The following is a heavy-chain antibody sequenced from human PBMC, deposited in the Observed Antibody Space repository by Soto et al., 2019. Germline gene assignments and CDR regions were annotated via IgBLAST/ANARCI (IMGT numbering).Heavy chain of an antibody. CDR2: IYYRGSA. J-gene: IGHJ4*02. CDR3: VRLVGNGWLDH. D-gene: IGHD6-19*01. V-gene: IGHV4-30-4*03. Sequence: PSETLSLTCTVSGGSISSGDYYWSWIRQPPGKGLEWIGYIYYRGSAYYTPSLKSRVTISVDKSKNQFCLHLNSVSPEDTAVYGWVRLVGNGWLDHWGQGSLVAVSS. CDR1: GGSISSGDYY.